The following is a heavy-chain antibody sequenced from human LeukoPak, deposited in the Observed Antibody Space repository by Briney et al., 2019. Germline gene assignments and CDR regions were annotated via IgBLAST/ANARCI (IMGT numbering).Heavy chain of an antibody. V-gene: IGHV3-9*01. J-gene: IGHJ4*02. Sequence: PGRSLRLSCAASGFTFDDYAMHWVRQAPGKGLEWVSGISWNSGSIGYADSVKGRFTISRDNAKNCLYLQMNSLRAEDTALYYCASGRSYDSSGLDYWGQGTLVTVSS. CDR3: ASGRSYDSSGLDY. CDR1: GFTFDDYA. CDR2: ISWNSGSI. D-gene: IGHD3-22*01.